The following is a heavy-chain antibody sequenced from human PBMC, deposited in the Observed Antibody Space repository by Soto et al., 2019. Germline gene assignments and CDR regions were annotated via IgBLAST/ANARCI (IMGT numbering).Heavy chain of an antibody. V-gene: IGHV3-30-3*01. CDR2: ISYDGSNK. Sequence: PGGSLRLSCAASGFTFSSYAMHWVRQAPGKGLEWVAVISYDGSNKYYADSVKGRFTISRDNSKNTLYLQMNSLRAEDTAVYYCARDLGAARPGPFDYWGRGTLVTVSS. D-gene: IGHD6-6*01. CDR3: ARDLGAARPGPFDY. J-gene: IGHJ4*02. CDR1: GFTFSSYA.